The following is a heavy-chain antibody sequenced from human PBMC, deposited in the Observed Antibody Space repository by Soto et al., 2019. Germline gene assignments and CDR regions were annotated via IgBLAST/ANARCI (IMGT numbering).Heavy chain of an antibody. CDR3: AKSALAAAGTGPFDY. CDR1: GFTFSSSA. CDR2: ISGSDGKT. J-gene: IGHJ4*02. V-gene: IGHV3-23*01. Sequence: EVPLLESGGGLIQPGGSLRLSCAASGFTFSSSAMSWVRQAPGKGLEWVSTISGSDGKTNYADSVKGRFTISRDNSMNTLYLQRNSLGAEDTAVYYCAKSALAAAGTGPFDYWGQGTLVTVSS. D-gene: IGHD6-13*01.